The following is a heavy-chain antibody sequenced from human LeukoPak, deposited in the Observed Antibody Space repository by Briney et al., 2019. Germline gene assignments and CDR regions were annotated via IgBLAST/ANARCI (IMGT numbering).Heavy chain of an antibody. D-gene: IGHD6-6*01. CDR3: AMIEQVVSNVEGGY. CDR2: IKQDGSMK. Sequence: PGGSLRLSCAASGFSFSNYWMSWARQAPGKGLEWVANIKQDGSMKGYVDSVKGRFTISRDNAKNSLYLQMNSLRADDTAVYFCAMIEQVVSNVEGGYWGQGTLVTVSS. CDR1: GFSFSNYW. J-gene: IGHJ4*02. V-gene: IGHV3-7*01.